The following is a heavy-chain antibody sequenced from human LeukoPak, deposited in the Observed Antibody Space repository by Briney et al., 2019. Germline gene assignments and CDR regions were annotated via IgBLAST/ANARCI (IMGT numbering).Heavy chain of an antibody. J-gene: IGHJ4*02. D-gene: IGHD2-2*01. Sequence: GGSLRLSCAASGFTFDDYGMSWVRQAPGKGLGWVSVISADRSNKYYAVSVKGRFTISRDNSKNTLSLQMASLTPEDSALYYCARGYCSRANCRGGYWGPGTLVTVSS. CDR2: ISADRSNK. CDR3: ARGYCSRANCRGGY. CDR1: GFTFDDYG. V-gene: IGHV3-30*03.